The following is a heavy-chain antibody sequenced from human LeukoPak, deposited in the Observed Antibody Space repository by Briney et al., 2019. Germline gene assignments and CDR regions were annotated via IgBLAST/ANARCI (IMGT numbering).Heavy chain of an antibody. V-gene: IGHV1-2*06. CDR2: INPNSGGT. Sequence: ASVKVSCKASGYTFTGYYMHWVRQAPGQGLEWMGRINPNSGGTNYAQKFQGRVTMTRDTSISTAYMELSRLRSDDTAVYYCARVVTAVYYYYMDVWGKRTTVTVSS. CDR1: GYTFTGYY. CDR3: ARVVTAVYYYYMDV. D-gene: IGHD2-21*02. J-gene: IGHJ6*03.